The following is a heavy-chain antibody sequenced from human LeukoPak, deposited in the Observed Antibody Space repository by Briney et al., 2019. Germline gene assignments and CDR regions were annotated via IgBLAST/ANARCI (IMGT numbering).Heavy chain of an antibody. Sequence: GGSLRLSCAASGFTLSSYAMTWVRRAPGKGLEWVSVISGSGGSTYYADSVKGRFTISRDNSKSSLFLQMNSLRAEDTAVYYCAKVQGPYCSGGSCFMDVWGKGTTVTVSS. D-gene: IGHD2-15*01. CDR1: GFTLSSYA. CDR3: AKVQGPYCSGGSCFMDV. J-gene: IGHJ6*03. CDR2: ISGSGGST. V-gene: IGHV3-23*01.